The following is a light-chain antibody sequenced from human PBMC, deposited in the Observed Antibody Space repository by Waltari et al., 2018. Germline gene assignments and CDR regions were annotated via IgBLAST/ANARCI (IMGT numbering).Light chain of an antibody. CDR3: CSYAGSSTYV. J-gene: IGLJ1*01. V-gene: IGLV2-23*01. CDR1: SSDVGSYNL. Sequence: QSALTQPASVSGSPGQSLTISCTGTSSDVGSYNLVSWYQQHPGKAPKLMIYEGSKRPSGVSHLFSGSKSGNTASLTISGLQAEDEADYYCCSYAGSSTYVFGTGTKVTVL. CDR2: EGS.